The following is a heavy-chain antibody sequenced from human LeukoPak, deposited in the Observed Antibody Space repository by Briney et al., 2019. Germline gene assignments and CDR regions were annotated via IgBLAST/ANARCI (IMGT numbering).Heavy chain of an antibody. J-gene: IGHJ3*02. CDR2: IYTSGST. D-gene: IGHD4-23*01. V-gene: IGHV4-61*02. CDR1: GGSISSGSYD. CDR3: AREDYGGNSDDAFDI. Sequence: SSETLSLTCTVSGGSISSGSYDWSWIRQPAGKGLEWIGRIYTSGSTNYNPSLKSRVTISVDTSKNQFSLKLSSVTAANTAVYYCAREDYGGNSDDAFDIWGQGTMVTVSS.